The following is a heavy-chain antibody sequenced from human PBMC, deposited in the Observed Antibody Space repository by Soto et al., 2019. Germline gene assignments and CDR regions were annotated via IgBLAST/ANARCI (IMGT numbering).Heavy chain of an antibody. CDR3: AKEGTPSPYNWFDT. CDR1: GFTFSNYA. J-gene: IGHJ5*02. D-gene: IGHD2-15*01. Sequence: GGSLRLSCAASGFTFSNYAMSWVRQAPGKGLEWVSGLSDGGGSTFYADSVKGRLTISRDNAKNTLYLQMSSLRDEETAVYYCAKEGTPSPYNWFDTWGKGTLVNVSP. CDR2: LSDGGGST. V-gene: IGHV3-23*01.